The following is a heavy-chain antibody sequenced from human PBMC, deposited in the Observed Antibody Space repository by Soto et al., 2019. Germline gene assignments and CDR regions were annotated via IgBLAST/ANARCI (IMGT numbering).Heavy chain of an antibody. D-gene: IGHD3-22*01. J-gene: IGHJ4*02. CDR2: ISRYGDFT. CDR1: GFTFNIYA. Sequence: EVQLLESGGDLIQPGGSLRLSCAASGFTFNIYAITWVRQAPGKGLECVSAISRYGDFTYYADSWEGRFTSSRDNSNNTLYLQMNSMRDEDKAVYYCEKDRYVEHESRGYLFHNWSQGTLVTGSS. V-gene: IGHV3-23*01. CDR3: EKDRYVEHESRGYLFHN.